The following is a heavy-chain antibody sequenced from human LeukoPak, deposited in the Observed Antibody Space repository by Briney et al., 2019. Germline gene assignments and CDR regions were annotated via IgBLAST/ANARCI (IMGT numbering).Heavy chain of an antibody. D-gene: IGHD6-19*01. CDR1: GFTFSAYG. J-gene: IGHJ4*02. CDR2: ISGSSGGNT. Sequence: PGGSLRLSCAASGFTFSAYGMNWVRQAPGKGLEWVAGISGSSGGNTYYADSVKRRFTISRDNSKKTLYLQMNSLRAEDTAVYYCAKGHIDSSGGYNYCDYWGQGTPVTVCS. CDR3: AKGHIDSSGGYNYCDY. V-gene: IGHV3-23*01.